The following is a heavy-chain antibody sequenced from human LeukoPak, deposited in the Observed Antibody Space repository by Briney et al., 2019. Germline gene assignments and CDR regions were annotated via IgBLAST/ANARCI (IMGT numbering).Heavy chain of an antibody. CDR3: ARHSGLRYYFDY. CDR1: GGSFSSYY. Sequence: SETLSLTCAVYGGSFSSYYWSWIRQPPGKGLEWIGYIYYSGTTNYNPSLKSRVTISVDTSKNQFSLKLSSVTAADTAVYYCARHSGLRYYFDYWGQGTLVTVSS. V-gene: IGHV4-59*08. CDR2: IYYSGTT. J-gene: IGHJ4*02. D-gene: IGHD4-17*01.